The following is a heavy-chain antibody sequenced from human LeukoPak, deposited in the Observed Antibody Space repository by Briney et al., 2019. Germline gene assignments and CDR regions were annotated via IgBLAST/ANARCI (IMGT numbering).Heavy chain of an antibody. CDR1: GGSFSGYY. V-gene: IGHV4-34*01. CDR2: INHSGST. J-gene: IGHJ4*02. D-gene: IGHD5-24*01. CDR3: ARVDGYNSFDY. Sequence: SETLSLTCAVYGGSFSGYYWSWIRQPPGKGLEWIGEINHSGSTNYNPSLKSRVTISADTSKNQFSLKLSSVTAADTAVYYCARVDGYNSFDYWGQGTLVTVSS.